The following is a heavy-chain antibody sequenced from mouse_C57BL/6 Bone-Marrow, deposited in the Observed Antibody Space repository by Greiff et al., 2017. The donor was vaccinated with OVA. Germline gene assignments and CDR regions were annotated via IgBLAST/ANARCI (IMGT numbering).Heavy chain of an antibody. V-gene: IGHV14-4*01. J-gene: IGHJ3*01. CDR2: IDPENGDT. Sequence: SGAELVRPGASVKLSCTASGFNIKDDSMHWVKQRPEQGLEWIGWIDPENGDTEYASKFQGKATITADTSSNTAYLQLSSLTSEDTAVYYCTTTGKGFAYWGQGTLVTVSA. CDR3: TTTGKGFAY. CDR1: GFNIKDDS.